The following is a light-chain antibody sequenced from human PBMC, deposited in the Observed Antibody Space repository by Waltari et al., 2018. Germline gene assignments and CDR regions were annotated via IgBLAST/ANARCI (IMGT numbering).Light chain of an antibody. Sequence: QSVLTQPPSASGPPGPRVTISCSGSSSNIGSNFVYCYQQFPGTAPKLLIFRNNQRPSGVPDRFSGSKSGSSASLAISGLRSDDEAHYYCASWDDSLSGGIFGGGTEVTVL. CDR3: ASWDDSLSGGI. CDR1: SSNIGSNF. V-gene: IGLV1-47*01. CDR2: RNN. J-gene: IGLJ2*01.